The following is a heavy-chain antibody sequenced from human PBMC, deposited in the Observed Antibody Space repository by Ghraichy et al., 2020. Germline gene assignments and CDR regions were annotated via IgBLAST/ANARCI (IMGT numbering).Heavy chain of an antibody. CDR3: ARVLIITIEGGVTPSYVMDV. CDR2: IKQDGSER. Sequence: GGSLRLSCAGSGFTFSSNWMTWVRQAPGKGLEWVGNIKQDGSERYYVDSVKGRFTISKDNAENSLYLQMNGLRVEDTAVYYSARVLIITIEGGVTPSYVMDVWGQGTKGTVS. CDR1: GFTFSSNW. J-gene: IGHJ6*02. V-gene: IGHV3-7*03. D-gene: IGHD3-10*01.